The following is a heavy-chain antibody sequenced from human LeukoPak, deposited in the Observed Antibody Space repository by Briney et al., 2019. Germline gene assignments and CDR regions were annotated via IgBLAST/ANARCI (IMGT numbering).Heavy chain of an antibody. CDR3: ARSLRFLEWLLYPSPFDY. V-gene: IGHV3-21*01. CDR2: ISSSSSYI. D-gene: IGHD3-3*01. J-gene: IGHJ4*02. Sequence: GGSLRLSCAAPGFTFSSYSMDWVRQAPGKGLEWVSSISSSSSYIYYADSVKGRFTISRDNAKNSLYLQMNSLRAEDTAVYYCARSLRFLEWLLYPSPFDYWGQGTLVTVPS. CDR1: GFTFSSYS.